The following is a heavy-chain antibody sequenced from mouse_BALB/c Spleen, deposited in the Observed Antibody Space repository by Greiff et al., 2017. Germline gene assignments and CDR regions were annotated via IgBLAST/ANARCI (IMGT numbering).Heavy chain of an antibody. Sequence: VHLVESGPGLVAPSQSLSITCTVSGFSLSRYSVHWVRQPPGKGLEWLGMIWGGGSTDYNSALKSRLSISKDNSKCQVFLKMNSLQTDDTAMYYCARPRYDYDGFAYWGQGTLVTVSA. CDR3: ARPRYDYDGFAY. J-gene: IGHJ3*01. V-gene: IGHV2-6-4*01. CDR1: GFSLSRYS. D-gene: IGHD2-4*01. CDR2: IWGGGST.